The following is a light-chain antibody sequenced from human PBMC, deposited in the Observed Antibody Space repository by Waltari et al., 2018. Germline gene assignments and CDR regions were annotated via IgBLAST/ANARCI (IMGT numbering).Light chain of an antibody. CDR3: HQYNHWPTFT. V-gene: IGKV3-20*01. J-gene: IGKJ2*01. Sequence: EIVLTQSPGTLSLSPGERATLSCSATQTIYSNYFAWYQQKPGQAPRLLIYATSSRADATPDRFSGSGSGTDFSLTISALQSEDLAVYYCHQYNHWPTFTFGQGTKLQIE. CDR1: QTIYSNY. CDR2: ATS.